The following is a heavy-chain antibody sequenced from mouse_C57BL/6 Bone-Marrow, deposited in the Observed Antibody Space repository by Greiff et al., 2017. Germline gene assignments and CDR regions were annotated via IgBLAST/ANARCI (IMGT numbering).Heavy chain of an antibody. V-gene: IGHV5-9-1*02. Sequence: EVKLMESGEGLVKPGGSLKLSCAASGFTFSSYAMSWVRQTPEKRLEWVAYISSGGDYIYYADTVKGRFTISRDNARNTLYLQMSSLKSEDTAMYYCTREGSPAWFAYWGQGTLVTVSA. J-gene: IGHJ3*01. CDR3: TREGSPAWFAY. CDR1: GFTFSSYA. CDR2: ISSGGDYI.